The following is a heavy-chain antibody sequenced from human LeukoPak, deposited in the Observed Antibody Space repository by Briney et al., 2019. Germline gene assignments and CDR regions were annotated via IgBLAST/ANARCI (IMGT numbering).Heavy chain of an antibody. Sequence: ASVKVSCKASGYTFTSYYMHWVRQAPGQGLEWMGLINPTGGSTGYAQKFQGRVTMTRDMSTSTDYMELSSLRSEDTAIYYCARDNTVGDNAWWFDPWGQGTLVTVSS. V-gene: IGHV1-46*01. CDR1: GYTFTSYY. J-gene: IGHJ5*02. CDR3: ARDNTVGDNAWWFDP. CDR2: INPTGGST. D-gene: IGHD4-23*01.